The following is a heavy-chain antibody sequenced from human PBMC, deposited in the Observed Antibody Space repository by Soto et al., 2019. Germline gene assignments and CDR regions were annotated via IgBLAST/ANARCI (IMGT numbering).Heavy chain of an antibody. Sequence: QVQLMQSGAEVKKPGSSVKVSCKASGGSFSSYAISWVRQAPGQGLEWMGGIIPIVGTGNYAQNFQGRVTITADESTSTAYMELSSLRSGDTAMYYCARDLRAAGRPGMDVWGQGTTVTVSS. D-gene: IGHD6-13*01. CDR2: IIPIVGTG. J-gene: IGHJ6*02. CDR3: ARDLRAAGRPGMDV. CDR1: GGSFSSYA. V-gene: IGHV1-69*01.